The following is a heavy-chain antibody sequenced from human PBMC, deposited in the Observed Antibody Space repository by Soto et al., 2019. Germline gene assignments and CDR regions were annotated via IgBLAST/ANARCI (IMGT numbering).Heavy chain of an antibody. CDR3: AGQWAAGYGAFDP. V-gene: IGHV4-4*02. CDR2: IHDRGST. Sequence: QVKLQESGPGLEKPSRTLSLTCAVSGGSISNIRWWTWVRQAPGKGLEWIGEIHDRGSTNYNLSLKRRASVSIDRSKCQFSLEMRAVTAADTAVFYCAGQWAAGYGAFDPWGQGTLVTVSS. CDR1: GGSISNIRW. J-gene: IGHJ5*02. D-gene: IGHD3-9*01.